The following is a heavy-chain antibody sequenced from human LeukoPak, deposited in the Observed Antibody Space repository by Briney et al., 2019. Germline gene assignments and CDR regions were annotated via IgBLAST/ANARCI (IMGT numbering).Heavy chain of an antibody. Sequence: SETLSLTCTVSGGSISSYFWNWIRQPPGKGLEWIGYISSSGSTNSNPSLKSRVTISVDTSKNQFSLNLNSVTAADTAVYYCARSIYGDFAFDIWGQGTMVTVSS. CDR2: ISSSGST. CDR1: GGSISSYF. J-gene: IGHJ3*02. D-gene: IGHD4-17*01. V-gene: IGHV4-59*01. CDR3: ARSIYGDFAFDI.